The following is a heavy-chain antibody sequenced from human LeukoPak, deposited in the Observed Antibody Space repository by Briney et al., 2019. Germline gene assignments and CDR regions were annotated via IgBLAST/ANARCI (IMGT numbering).Heavy chain of an antibody. CDR3: ARDVVTMIVVAPFDI. Sequence: GASVKVSCKASGYTFGSYGISWVRQAPGQGLEWMGWISGYNGDTNYAQKLQDRVIMTTDTSTSTAYMELSSLRSEDTAVYYCARDVVTMIVVAPFDIWGQGTMVTVSS. CDR1: GYTFGSYG. D-gene: IGHD3-22*01. V-gene: IGHV1-18*01. J-gene: IGHJ3*02. CDR2: ISGYNGDT.